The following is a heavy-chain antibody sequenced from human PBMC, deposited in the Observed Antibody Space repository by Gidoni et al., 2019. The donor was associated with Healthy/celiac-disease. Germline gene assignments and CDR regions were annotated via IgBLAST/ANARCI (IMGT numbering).Heavy chain of an antibody. CDR1: GGSISSYY. V-gene: IGHV4-59*01. CDR2: IYYSGST. Sequence: QVQLQESGPGLGTPSETLSLTCTVSGGSISSYYWSWIRQPPGEGLEWIGYIYYSGSTNYNPSLKSRVTISVDTSKNQFSLKLSSVTAADTAVYYCARVGRWRQRGAFDIWGQGTMVTVSS. CDR3: ARVGRWRQRGAFDI. D-gene: IGHD1-1*01. J-gene: IGHJ3*02.